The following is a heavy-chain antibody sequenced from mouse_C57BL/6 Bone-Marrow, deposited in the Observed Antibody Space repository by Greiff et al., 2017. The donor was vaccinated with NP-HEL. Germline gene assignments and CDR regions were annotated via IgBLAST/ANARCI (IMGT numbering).Heavy chain of an antibody. V-gene: IGHV1-19*01. CDR2: INPYNGGT. D-gene: IGHD1-1*01. Sequence: EVKLQQSGPVLVKPGASVKMSCKASGYTFTDYYMNWVKQSHGKSLEWIGVINPYNGGTSYNQKFKGKATLTVDKSSSTAYMELNSLTSEDSAVYYCARKSSYKPRVLDYWGQGTTLTVSS. CDR1: GYTFTDYY. J-gene: IGHJ2*01. CDR3: ARKSSYKPRVLDY.